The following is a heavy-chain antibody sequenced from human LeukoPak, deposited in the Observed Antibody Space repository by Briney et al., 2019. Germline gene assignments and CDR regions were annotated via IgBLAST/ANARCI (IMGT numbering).Heavy chain of an antibody. CDR3: ARLNAQPYYYYYYMDV. CDR1: GSSFTSYW. V-gene: IGHV5-51*01. J-gene: IGHJ6*03. Sequence: GESLKISCKGSGSSFTSYWIGWVRQMPGKGLGWLGIIYPGDSDTRYSPSFQGQVTISADKSISTAYLQWSSLKASDTAMYYCARLNAQPYYYYYYMDVWGKGTTVTVSS. D-gene: IGHD2-2*01. CDR2: IYPGDSDT.